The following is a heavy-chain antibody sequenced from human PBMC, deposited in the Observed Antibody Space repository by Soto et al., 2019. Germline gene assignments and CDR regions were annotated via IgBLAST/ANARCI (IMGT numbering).Heavy chain of an antibody. D-gene: IGHD5-18*01. V-gene: IGHV3-73*02. CDR2: IRSKANSYAT. CDR3: IDDTAMTNYGMDV. J-gene: IGHJ6*02. CDR1: GFTFSGSA. Sequence: EVPLGESGGGLVQPGGSLKLSCAASGFTFSGSAMHWVRQASGKGLEWVGRIRSKANSYATADPASVKGRFTISRDDSKNKAYMQMNSLKTEDTAVYYGIDDTAMTNYGMDVWGQGTTVTVSS.